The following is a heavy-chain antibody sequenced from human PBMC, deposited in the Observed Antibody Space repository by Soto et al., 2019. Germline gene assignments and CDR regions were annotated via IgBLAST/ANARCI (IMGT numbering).Heavy chain of an antibody. CDR2: ISGSGSGT. CDR3: ASGGYLELPNWFDP. V-gene: IGHV3-23*01. J-gene: IGHJ5*02. D-gene: IGHD1-7*01. CDR1: GFTFSNYA. Sequence: AGGSLRLSCAASGFTFSNYAMNWVRQAPGKGLEWVSAISGSGSGTYYADSVKGRFTISRDNPKNQFSLKLSSVTAADTAVYYCASGGYLELPNWFDPWGQGTLVTVSS.